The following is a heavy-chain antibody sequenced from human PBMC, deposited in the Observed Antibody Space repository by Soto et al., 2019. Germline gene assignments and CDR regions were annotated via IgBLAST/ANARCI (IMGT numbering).Heavy chain of an antibody. CDR3: ARQIYDSDTGPNFQYYFDS. J-gene: IGHJ4*02. CDR2: IDPSDSQT. CDR1: GYSFAGYW. V-gene: IGHV5-10-1*01. D-gene: IGHD3-22*01. Sequence: GESLKISCKGSGYSFAGYWITWVRQKPGKGLEWMGRIDPSDSQTYYSPSFRGHVTISVTKSITTVFLQWRSLRASDTAMYYCARQIYDSDTGPNFQYYFDSWGQGTPVTVSS.